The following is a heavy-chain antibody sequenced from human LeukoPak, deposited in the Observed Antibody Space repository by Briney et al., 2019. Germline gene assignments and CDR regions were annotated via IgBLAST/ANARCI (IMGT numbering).Heavy chain of an antibody. CDR1: GGSISSSSYY. CDR3: ARDQGFYDFWSGYYLGYMDV. CDR2: IYYSGST. Sequence: NPSETPSLTCTVSGGSISSSSYYWGWIRQPPGKGLKWIGSIYYSGSTYYNPSLKSRVTISVDTSKNQFSLKLSSVTAADTAVYYCARDQGFYDFWSGYYLGYMDVWGKGTTVTVSS. D-gene: IGHD3-3*01. J-gene: IGHJ6*03. V-gene: IGHV4-39*07.